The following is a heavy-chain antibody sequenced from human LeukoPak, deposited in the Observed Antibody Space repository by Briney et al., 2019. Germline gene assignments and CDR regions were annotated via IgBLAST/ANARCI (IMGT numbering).Heavy chain of an antibody. CDR3: PRSIRRIRGSDYYYGMDV. CDR2: ISPDGSP. CDR1: GDSIRSYY. V-gene: IGHV4-4*07. J-gene: IGHJ6*02. D-gene: IGHD2-15*01. Sequence: PSETLSLTCTVSGDSIRSYYWSWIRQSAGKGLEWIGRISPDGSPNYNPSLKSRVTMSGDTSKNEFYLTINSVTAADTAMYYCPRSIRRIRGSDYYYGMDVWGQGTTVTVSS.